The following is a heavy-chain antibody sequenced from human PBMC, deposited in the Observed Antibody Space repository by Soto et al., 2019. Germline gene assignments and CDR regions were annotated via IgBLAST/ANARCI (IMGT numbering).Heavy chain of an antibody. J-gene: IGHJ4*02. V-gene: IGHV3-30-3*01. CDR3: ARDAFMTTVLEFDY. D-gene: IGHD4-17*01. Sequence: QVQLVESGGGVVQPGRSLRLSCAASGFTFSSYAMHWVRQAPGKGLEWVAVISYDGSNKYYADSVKGRFTISRDNSKHTLYLQRNSLRAEDTAVYYCARDAFMTTVLEFDYWGQGTLVTVSS. CDR1: GFTFSSYA. CDR2: ISYDGSNK.